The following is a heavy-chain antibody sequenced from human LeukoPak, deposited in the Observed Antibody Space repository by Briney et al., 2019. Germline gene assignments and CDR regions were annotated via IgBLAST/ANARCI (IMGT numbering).Heavy chain of an antibody. J-gene: IGHJ5*02. CDR3: TRGSLGWGVNNWFGP. Sequence: SQTLSLTCAISGDSVSSTSVAWNWIRQSPSRGLEWLGRTYYRSKWYHDYAISVKSRITINPDTSKNQFYLQLNSVTPEDTDVYYCTRGSLGWGVNNWFGPWGQGTLVTVSS. D-gene: IGHD3-10*01. V-gene: IGHV6-1*01. CDR2: TYYRSKWYH. CDR1: GDSVSSTSVA.